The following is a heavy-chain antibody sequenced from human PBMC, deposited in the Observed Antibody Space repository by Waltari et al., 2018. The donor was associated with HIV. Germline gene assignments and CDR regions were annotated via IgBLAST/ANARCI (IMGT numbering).Heavy chain of an antibody. V-gene: IGHV1-46*03. D-gene: IGHD3-10*01. CDR2: INPSGGST. CDR3: ARDGSITMVRVLDPYFDY. CDR1: GYTFTSYY. Sequence: QVQLVQSGAEVKKPGASVKVSCKASGYTFTSYYMHWVRQAPGQGLEWMGIINPSGGSTSYAQKFQGRVTMTRDTSTSTVYMELSSLRSEDTAVYYCARDGSITMVRVLDPYFDYWGQGTLVTVSS. J-gene: IGHJ4*02.